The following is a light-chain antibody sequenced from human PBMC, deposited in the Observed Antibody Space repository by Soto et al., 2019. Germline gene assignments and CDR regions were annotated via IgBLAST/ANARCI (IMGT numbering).Light chain of an antibody. Sequence: QSVLTQPPSASGTPGQRVTISCSGSSSNIGSNYVYWYQQLPGTAPKLLIYRNNQRPSGVPDRFSGSKSGTSASLAISGLRSEHEADYYCAAWDDSFWVFGGGTQLTVL. CDR2: RNN. CDR3: AAWDDSFWV. V-gene: IGLV1-47*01. J-gene: IGLJ3*02. CDR1: SSNIGSNY.